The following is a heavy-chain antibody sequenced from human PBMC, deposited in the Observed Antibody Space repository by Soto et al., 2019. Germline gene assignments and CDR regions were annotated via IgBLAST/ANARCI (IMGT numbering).Heavy chain of an antibody. CDR3: ASDPRDYADSDYYYYGMDV. J-gene: IGHJ6*02. D-gene: IGHD4-17*01. CDR2: INAGNGNT. CDR1: GYTFTSYA. V-gene: IGHV1-3*01. Sequence: QVQLVQSGAEVKKPGASVKVSCKASGYTFTSYAMHWVRQAPGQRLEWMGWINAGNGNTKYSQKFQGRVTITRDTSASTAYMELSSLRSEDTAVYYCASDPRDYADSDYYYYGMDVWGQGTTVTVSS.